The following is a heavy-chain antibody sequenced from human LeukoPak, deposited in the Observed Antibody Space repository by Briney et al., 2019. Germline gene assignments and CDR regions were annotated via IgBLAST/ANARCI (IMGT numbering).Heavy chain of an antibody. V-gene: IGHV1-2*02. CDR2: INPNSGGT. J-gene: IGHJ3*02. D-gene: IGHD5-24*01. CDR3: ARDFGMFTISHGDAFAI. CDR1: GYTFTGYY. Sequence: ASVKVSCKASGYTFTGYYMHWVRQAPGQGLEWMGWINPNSGGTNYAQKFQGRVTMTRDTSISTAYMELSRLRSDDTAVYFCARDFGMFTISHGDAFAIWGQGTVVTVSS.